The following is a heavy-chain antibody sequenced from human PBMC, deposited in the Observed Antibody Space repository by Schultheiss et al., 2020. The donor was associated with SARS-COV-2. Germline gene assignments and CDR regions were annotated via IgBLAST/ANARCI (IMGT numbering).Heavy chain of an antibody. V-gene: IGHV4-59*02. Sequence: SETLSLTCTVSGGSVSGYYWNWIRQSPGKGLEWIGYVFYRGSTYYNPSLKSRVTISVDTSKNQFSLKLSSVTAADTAVYYCARIAMVQGVIWYFDLWGRGTLVTVSS. CDR3: ARIAMVQGVIWYFDL. D-gene: IGHD3-10*01. J-gene: IGHJ2*01. CDR2: VFYRGST. CDR1: GGSVSGYY.